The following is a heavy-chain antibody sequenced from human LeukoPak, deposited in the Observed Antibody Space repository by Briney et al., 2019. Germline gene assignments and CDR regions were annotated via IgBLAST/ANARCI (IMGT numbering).Heavy chain of an antibody. CDR3: ANSGSGWYGEVY. J-gene: IGHJ4*02. CDR1: GFTFSSFA. Sequence: GGSLRLSCAASGFTFSSFALSWVRHAPGKGLEWVSAISGSGAGTYYADSVKGRFTISRDNSKNTLYLQMNSLRAEDTAVYYCANSGSGWYGEVYWGQGTLVTVSS. V-gene: IGHV3-23*01. D-gene: IGHD6-19*01. CDR2: ISGSGAGT.